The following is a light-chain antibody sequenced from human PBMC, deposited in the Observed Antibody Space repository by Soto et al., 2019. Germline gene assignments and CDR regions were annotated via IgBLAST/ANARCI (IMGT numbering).Light chain of an antibody. Sequence: QSVLTQPPSASGTPGQRVTISCSGSSSHIGSNTVNWYQQLPGTAPKLLIYHNNQRPSGVPDRFSGSKSGTSASLAISGLQSEDEAYYYCAAWDDSLNGGVFGGGTKLTVL. CDR3: AAWDDSLNGGV. CDR2: HNN. CDR1: SSHIGSNT. V-gene: IGLV1-44*01. J-gene: IGLJ3*02.